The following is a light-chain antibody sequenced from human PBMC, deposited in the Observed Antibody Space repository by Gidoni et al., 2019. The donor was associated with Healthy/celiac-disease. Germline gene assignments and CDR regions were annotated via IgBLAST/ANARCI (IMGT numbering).Light chain of an antibody. V-gene: IGLV6-57*01. CDR1: SGRIASNY. CDR2: GDN. J-gene: IGLJ3*02. CDR3: QSYDDANQV. Sequence: NFMLPQPHSGSDTHARTVTISCTRRSGRIASNYVQWYQQRPGSSPSTVTQGDNTRPPGVPLRVSGSIDTVSYSASLTLSGLKTGDDCDYDCQSYDDANQVFGGGTKLTVL.